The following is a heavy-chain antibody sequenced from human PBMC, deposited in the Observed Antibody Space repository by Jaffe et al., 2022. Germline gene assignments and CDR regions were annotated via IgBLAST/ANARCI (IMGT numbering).Heavy chain of an antibody. J-gene: IGHJ4*02. CDR3: AKDRTGYSSGWDDY. Sequence: QVQLVESGGGVVQPGRSLRLSCAASGFTFSSYGMHWVRQAPGKGLEWVAVISYDGSNKYYADSVKGRFTISRDNSKNTLYLQMNSLRAEDTAVYYCAKDRTGYSSGWDDYWGQGTLVTVSS. CDR1: GFTFSSYG. D-gene: IGHD6-19*01. CDR2: ISYDGSNK. V-gene: IGHV3-30*18.